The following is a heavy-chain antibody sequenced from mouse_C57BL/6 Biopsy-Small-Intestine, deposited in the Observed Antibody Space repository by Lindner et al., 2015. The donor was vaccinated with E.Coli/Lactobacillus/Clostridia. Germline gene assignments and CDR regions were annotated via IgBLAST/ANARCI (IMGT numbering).Heavy chain of an antibody. CDR3: ADSNSFAY. J-gene: IGHJ3*01. D-gene: IGHD2-5*01. CDR2: ISSGGSHT. CDR1: GFTFSTYG. Sequence: VQLQESGGNLVRPGGSLKLSCAASGFTFSTYGMSWVRQTQDKRLEWVATISSGGSHTYYPDSVKGRFTISRDNAKNTLYLQMSSLKSEDTAMYYCADSNSFAYWGQGTLVTVSA. V-gene: IGHV5-6*01.